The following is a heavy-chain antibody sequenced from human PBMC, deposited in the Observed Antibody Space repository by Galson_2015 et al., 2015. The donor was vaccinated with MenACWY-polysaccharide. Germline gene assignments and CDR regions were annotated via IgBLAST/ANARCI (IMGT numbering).Heavy chain of an antibody. CDR3: AKYGSGSRTAFEI. CDR1: GFTFSSYW. J-gene: IGHJ3*02. Sequence: SLRLSCAASGFTFSSYWMSWVRQAPGKGLEWVANINKDGSEKYYVDSVKGRFTISRDNAKNSLYLQMNSLRAEDTAAYYCAKYGSGSRTAFEIWGQGTMVTVSS. D-gene: IGHD3-10*01. CDR2: INKDGSEK. V-gene: IGHV3-7*03.